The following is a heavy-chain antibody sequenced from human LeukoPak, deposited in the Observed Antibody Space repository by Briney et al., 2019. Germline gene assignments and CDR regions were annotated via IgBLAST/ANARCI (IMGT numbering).Heavy chain of an antibody. D-gene: IGHD3-22*01. CDR2: INSDGSST. J-gene: IGHJ4*02. Sequence: GRSLRLSCAASGFTFSSYGMHWVRQAPGKGLVWVSRINSDGSSTSYADSVKGRFTISRDNAKNTLYLQMNSLRAEDTAVYYCARVRTYYYDSSGYYWFYDYWGQGTLVTVSS. V-gene: IGHV3-74*01. CDR1: GFTFSSYG. CDR3: ARVRTYYYDSSGYYWFYDY.